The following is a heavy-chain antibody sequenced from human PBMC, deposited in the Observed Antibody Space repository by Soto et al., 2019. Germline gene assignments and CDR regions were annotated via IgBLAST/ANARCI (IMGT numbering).Heavy chain of an antibody. D-gene: IGHD2-2*02. CDR3: AGYRDGSNGGDY. V-gene: IGHV1-69*01. CDR1: GGTFSSYA. CDR2: IIPIVGTA. Sequence: QVQRVQSGAEVKKPGSSVKVSCKASGGTFSSYAISWVRQAPVQGLEWMGGIIPIVGTANYAQTFQGRVTITADESTSTAYMELSSLRYEDTAVYSCAGYRDGSNGGDYWGQGTLVTVSS. J-gene: IGHJ4*02.